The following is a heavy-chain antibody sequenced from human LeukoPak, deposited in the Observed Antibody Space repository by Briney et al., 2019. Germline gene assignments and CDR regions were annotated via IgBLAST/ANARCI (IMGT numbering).Heavy chain of an antibody. CDR2: INGAGSST. V-gene: IGHV3-74*01. J-gene: IGHJ1*01. D-gene: IGHD6-19*01. Sequence: GGSLRLSCVVSGLTFGNAWMSWVRQAPGKGLEWVSRINGAGSSTSYADSVKGRFTVSRDNAKNTLNLQMNSLRAEDTAVYYCARDLFFSDAGYSSGWRAEYFHHWGQGTLVTVSS. CDR3: ARDLFFSDAGYSSGWRAEYFHH. CDR1: GLTFGNAW.